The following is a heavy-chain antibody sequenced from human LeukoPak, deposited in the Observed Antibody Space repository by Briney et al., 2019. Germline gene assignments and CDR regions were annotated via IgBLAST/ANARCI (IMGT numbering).Heavy chain of an antibody. CDR2: INPNSGGT. CDR1: GYTFTGYY. Sequence: GASVKVSCKASGYTFTGYYMHWVRQAPGQGLEWMGWINPNSGGTNYAQKFQGRVTMTRDTSISTAYMELSRLRADDTAVYYCARGGYYDSSGQDYWGQGTLVTVSS. V-gene: IGHV1-2*02. J-gene: IGHJ4*02. CDR3: ARGGYYDSSGQDY. D-gene: IGHD3-22*01.